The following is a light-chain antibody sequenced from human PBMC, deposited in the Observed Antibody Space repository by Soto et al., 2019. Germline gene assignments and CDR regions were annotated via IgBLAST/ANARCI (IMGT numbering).Light chain of an antibody. CDR3: QQYHKWPLT. J-gene: IGKJ4*01. CDR1: QSGSHNY. Sequence: EIVLPQSPGTLSLSPGASATLSCRASQSGSHNYLAWYTKKPGQAPRLLIYGASTRATGIPARFSGSGSGKEFILTISSLQSEELAVYYGQQYHKWPLTFGGGTKV. V-gene: IGKV3-15*01. CDR2: GAS.